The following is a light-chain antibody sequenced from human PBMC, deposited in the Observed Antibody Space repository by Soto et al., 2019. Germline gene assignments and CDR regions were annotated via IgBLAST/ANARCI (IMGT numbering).Light chain of an antibody. J-gene: IGKJ5*01. CDR2: DAS. CDR3: QQYNRWPRT. CDR1: QSVGTN. Sequence: VMTQSPATLSVSPGERATLSCRASQSVGTNLAWYQQKPGQAPRLLIYDASTRATGIPVRFSGSGSGTEFTLSISSVQSEDFAIFYCQQYNRWPRTFGQGTRLEIK. V-gene: IGKV3-15*01.